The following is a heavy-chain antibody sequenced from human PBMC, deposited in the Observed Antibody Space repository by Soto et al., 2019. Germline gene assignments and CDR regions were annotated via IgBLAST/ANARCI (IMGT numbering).Heavy chain of an antibody. CDR2: INHSGST. V-gene: IGHV4-34*01. CDR1: GGSFSGYY. Sequence: QVQLQQWGAGLLKPSETLSLTCAVYGGSFSGYYWSWIHQPPGKGLEWIGEINHSGSTNYNPSLKSRVTISVDTSKNQFSLKLSSVTAADTAVYYCARARPVLLWFGELLDAFDIWGQGTMVTVSS. J-gene: IGHJ3*02. D-gene: IGHD3-10*01. CDR3: ARARPVLLWFGELLDAFDI.